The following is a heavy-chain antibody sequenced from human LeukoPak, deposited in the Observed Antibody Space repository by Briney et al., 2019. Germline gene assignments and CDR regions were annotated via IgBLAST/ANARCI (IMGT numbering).Heavy chain of an antibody. CDR1: GFTFSSYA. V-gene: IGHV3-30-3*01. Sequence: GGSLRLSCAASGFTFSSYAMHWVRQAPGKGLEWVAVISYDGSNKYYADSVKGRFTISRDNSKNTLYLQMNSLRAEDTAVYYCARVGAARSYYYYGMDVWGQGTAVTVSS. CDR3: ARVGAARSYYYYGMDV. J-gene: IGHJ6*02. D-gene: IGHD6-6*01. CDR2: ISYDGSNK.